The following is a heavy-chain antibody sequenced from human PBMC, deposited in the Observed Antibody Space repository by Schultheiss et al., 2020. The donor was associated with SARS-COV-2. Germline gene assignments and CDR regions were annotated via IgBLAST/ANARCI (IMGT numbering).Heavy chain of an antibody. D-gene: IGHD2-21*02. V-gene: IGHV4-61*01. CDR1: GGSISSSSYY. CDR3: ARAYCGGDCYYRSFDY. Sequence: SQTLSLTCTVSGGSISSSSYYWSWIRQPPGKGLEWIGYIYYSGSTYYNPSLKSRVTISVDTSKNQFSLKLSSVTAADTAVYYCARAYCGGDCYYRSFDYWGQGTLVTVSS. J-gene: IGHJ4*02. CDR2: IYYSGST.